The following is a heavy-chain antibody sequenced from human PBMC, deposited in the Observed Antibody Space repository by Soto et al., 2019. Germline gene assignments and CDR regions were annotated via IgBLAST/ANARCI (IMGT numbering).Heavy chain of an antibody. V-gene: IGHV4-31*03. D-gene: IGHD3-10*01. J-gene: IGHJ5*02. Sequence: SETLSLTCTVSGGSISSGGYYWSWIRQHPGKGLEWIGYIYYSGSTYYNPSLKSRVTISVDTSKNQFSLKLSSVTAADTAVYYCARARAAGGSGSYPNWFDPWGQGTLVTVSS. CDR3: ARARAAGGSGSYPNWFDP. CDR1: GGSISSGGYY. CDR2: IYYSGST.